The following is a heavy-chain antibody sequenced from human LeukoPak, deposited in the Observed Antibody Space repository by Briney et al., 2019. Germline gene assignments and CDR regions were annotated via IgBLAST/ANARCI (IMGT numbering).Heavy chain of an antibody. CDR1: GFIFNDYA. Sequence: TGGSLRLSCKASGFIFNDYAMHWVRQAPGKGLEWVAVMSADGINTFYAASVRGRFTISRDDSQATVNLQMNSLTSEDTAVYYCARDAGSALISWFDSWGQGSLVAVSS. V-gene: IGHV3-30-3*01. CDR2: MSADGINT. CDR3: ARDAGSALISWFDS. D-gene: IGHD6-19*01. J-gene: IGHJ5*01.